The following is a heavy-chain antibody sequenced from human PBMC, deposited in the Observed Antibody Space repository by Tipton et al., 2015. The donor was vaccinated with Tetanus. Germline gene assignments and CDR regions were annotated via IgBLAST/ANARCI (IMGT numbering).Heavy chain of an antibody. V-gene: IGHV4-34*01. J-gene: IGHJ1*01. CDR3: AGVTAQRTELYFEH. CDR2: INQSGST. Sequence: TLSLTCAVSGGAFSGYLWSWIRQSPGKGLEWIGEINQSGSTIYNPSLKSRVTIAVDTFKRQFSMTLTSATAADTAVYYCAGVTAQRTELYFEHWGQGTQVTVSS. D-gene: IGHD2-8*02. CDR1: GGAFSGYL.